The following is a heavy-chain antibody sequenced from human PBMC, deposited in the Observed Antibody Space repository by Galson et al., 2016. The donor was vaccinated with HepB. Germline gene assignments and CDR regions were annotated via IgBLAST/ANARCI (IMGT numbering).Heavy chain of an antibody. J-gene: IGHJ3*02. Sequence: LVKPTQTLTLTCTFSGFSLSNHGVGVGWVRQPPGEALEWLTLIYWTDDKRFSPSVRRRLTISKDTSRNQVALTMTSVYPADTATNYCVHDTYSKSAGFDIWGQGIMVTVSS. CDR1: GFSLSNHGVG. CDR2: IYWTDDK. D-gene: IGHD5-12*01. CDR3: VHDTYSKSAGFDI. V-gene: IGHV2-5*01.